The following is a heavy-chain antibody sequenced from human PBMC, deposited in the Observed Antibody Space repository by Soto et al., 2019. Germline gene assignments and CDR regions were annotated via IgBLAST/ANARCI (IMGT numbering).Heavy chain of an antibody. D-gene: IGHD3-3*02. CDR1: GTIFSSYT. CDR2: IIPILGET. V-gene: IGHV1-69*02. J-gene: IGHJ6*02. CDR3: ARGLAGPMDD. Sequence: QVQLVQSGAEVKKPGSSVRVSCKASGTIFSSYTISWVRQAPGQGLEWMGRIIPILGETNSAQKFQGRVTPTADKSTTAAYTPLNSLRLEDTALSSCARGLAGPMDDWGQGATFTVAS.